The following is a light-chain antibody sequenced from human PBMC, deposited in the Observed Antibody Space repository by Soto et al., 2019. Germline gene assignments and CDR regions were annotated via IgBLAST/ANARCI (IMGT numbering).Light chain of an antibody. CDR1: SSDVGGYDF. CDR3: SSYTSDNRDYV. V-gene: IGLV2-14*01. CDR2: EVT. Sequence: QSVLAQPASVSGSPGQSITISCTGASSDVGGYDFVSWYQHHPGTPPKLIIYEVTHRPSGVSHRFSGSKSASTASLTISGLQPEDEAHYYCSSYTSDNRDYVFGTGTKV. J-gene: IGLJ1*01.